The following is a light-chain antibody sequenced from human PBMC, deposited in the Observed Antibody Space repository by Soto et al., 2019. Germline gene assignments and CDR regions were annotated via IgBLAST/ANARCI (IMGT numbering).Light chain of an antibody. J-gene: IGLJ1*01. CDR1: SSDVGGYNY. CDR2: DVS. CDR3: YPYTPRNPRQLG. Sequence: QSALTQPASVSGSPGQSITISCTGTSSDVGGYNYVSWYQHHPGKAPKLMIYDVSNRPSGVSNRFSGSKSGNTASLTISGRQTEYDADYYCYPYTPRNPRQLGFGTETKETVL. V-gene: IGLV2-14*03.